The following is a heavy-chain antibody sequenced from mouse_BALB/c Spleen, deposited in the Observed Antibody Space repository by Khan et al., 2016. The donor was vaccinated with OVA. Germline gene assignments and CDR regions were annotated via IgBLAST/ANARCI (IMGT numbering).Heavy chain of an antibody. CDR2: ISSGDST. V-gene: IGHV5-6-5*01. Sequence: EVELVESGGGLVKPGGSLKLSCAASGFTFSNYAMSWVRQSPEKRLEWVASISSGDSTYYPDSVKGRFTISRDNARNILYLQMSSLRSEDTAMYYCGRDYWFAYWGQGTLVT. CDR3: GRDYWFAY. D-gene: IGHD2-13*01. CDR1: GFTFSNYA. J-gene: IGHJ3*01.